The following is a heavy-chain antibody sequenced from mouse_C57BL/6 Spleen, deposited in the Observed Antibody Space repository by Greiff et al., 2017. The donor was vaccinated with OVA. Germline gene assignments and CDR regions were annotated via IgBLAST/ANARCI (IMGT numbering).Heavy chain of an antibody. J-gene: IGHJ1*03. Sequence: EVKLVESGGGLVQSGRSLRLSCATSGFTFSDFYMEWVRQAPGKGLEWIAASRNKANDYTTEYSASVKGRFIVSRDTSQSILYLQMNALRAEDTAIYYCARDAWPYWYFDVWGTGTTVTVSS. V-gene: IGHV7-1*01. CDR2: SRNKANDYTT. CDR3: ARDAWPYWYFDV. CDR1: GFTFSDFY.